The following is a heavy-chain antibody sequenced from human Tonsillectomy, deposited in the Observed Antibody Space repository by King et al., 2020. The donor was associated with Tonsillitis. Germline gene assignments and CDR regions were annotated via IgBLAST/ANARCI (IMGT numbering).Heavy chain of an antibody. CDR3: ARPWTEVSPLDGWSQIKSGVDYFDY. CDR1: GYTFTSYD. D-gene: IGHD2-15*01. Sequence: QLVQSGAEVKKPGASVKVSCKASGYTFTSYDINWVRQATGQGLEWMGWMNPNSGNTGYAQNFQGRVTMTRNTSISTAYMELSSLRSEDTAVYYCARPWTEVSPLDGWSQIKSGVDYFDYWGQGTLVTVSS. V-gene: IGHV1-8*01. CDR2: MNPNSGNT. J-gene: IGHJ4*02.